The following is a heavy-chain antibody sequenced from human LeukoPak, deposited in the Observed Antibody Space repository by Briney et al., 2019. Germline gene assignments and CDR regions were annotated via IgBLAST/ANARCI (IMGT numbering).Heavy chain of an antibody. D-gene: IGHD3-10*01. CDR2: INANSGDS. Sequence: ASVKVSCKTSGFTFTDYYMHWVRQAPGQGLEWMAWINANSGDSKSAQTFQGGITMTRDTPTTTVYMELSSLRSDDTAVYYCAREAYYYGSHKAGFDVWGQGTVVTVSS. CDR3: AREAYYYGSHKAGFDV. J-gene: IGHJ3*01. V-gene: IGHV1-2*02. CDR1: GFTFTDYY.